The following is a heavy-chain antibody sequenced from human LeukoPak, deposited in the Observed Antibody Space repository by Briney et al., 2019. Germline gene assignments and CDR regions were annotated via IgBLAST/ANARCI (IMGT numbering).Heavy chain of an antibody. CDR3: ARKGSPPGFDP. V-gene: IGHV1-46*01. CDR2: INPSGGST. J-gene: IGHJ5*02. D-gene: IGHD3-10*01. Sequence: AASVKVSCKASGYTSTSYYMHWVRQAPGQGLEWMGIINPSGGSTSYAQKFQGRVTMTRDTSTSTVYMELSSLRSEDTAVYYCARKGSPPGFDPWGQGTLVTVSS. CDR1: GYTSTSYY.